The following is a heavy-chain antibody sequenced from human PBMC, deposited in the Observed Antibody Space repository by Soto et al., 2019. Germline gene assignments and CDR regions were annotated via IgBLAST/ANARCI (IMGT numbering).Heavy chain of an antibody. Sequence: EVQLLESGGGLVQPGGSLRLSCAASGFIFSNYAMSWVRQDPGKGLEWVSAVSDSGDYTYYADSVKGRFTISRDRSKNTLYLQMNNLRAEDTALYYWVRGYVYSYDYGDTWGQGTLVTVSS. CDR1: GFIFSNYA. CDR3: VRGYVYSYDYGDT. V-gene: IGHV3-23*01. J-gene: IGHJ5*02. D-gene: IGHD3-16*01. CDR2: VSDSGDYT.